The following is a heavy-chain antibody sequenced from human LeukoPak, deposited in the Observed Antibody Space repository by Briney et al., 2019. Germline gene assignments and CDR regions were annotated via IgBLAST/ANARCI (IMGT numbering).Heavy chain of an antibody. J-gene: IGHJ6*03. D-gene: IGHD2-21*01. CDR2: IYYSGST. Sequence: SETLSLTCTVSGGSISSYYWSWIRQPPGKGLEGIGYIYYSGSTNYNPSLKSRVTISVDTSKNQFSLKLSSVTAADTAVYYCARVVTLRRYYYYYYMDVWGKGTTVTVSS. V-gene: IGHV4-59*01. CDR3: ARVVTLRRYYYYYYMDV. CDR1: GGSISSYY.